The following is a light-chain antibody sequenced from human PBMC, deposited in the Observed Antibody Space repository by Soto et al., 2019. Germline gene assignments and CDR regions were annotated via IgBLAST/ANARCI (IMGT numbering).Light chain of an antibody. CDR3: QQLKTYPRT. J-gene: IGKJ2*01. V-gene: IGKV1-9*01. CDR2: AAS. CDR1: QDISSF. Sequence: DIQLTQSPSFLSASVRDRVTITCRASQDISSFLAWYQQKAGKAPKLLIFAASTLQSEVPSRFSGSGSGTEFTLTISSLQPEDFATYYYQQLKTYPRTFGQGTKLEIK.